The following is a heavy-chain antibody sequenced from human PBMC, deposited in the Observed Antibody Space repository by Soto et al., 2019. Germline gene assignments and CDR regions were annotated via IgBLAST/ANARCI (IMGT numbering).Heavy chain of an antibody. CDR2: IYYSGST. Sequence: SETLSLTCTVSGGSISSGDYYWSWIRQPPGRGLEWIGYIYYSGSTYYNPSLKSRVTISVDTSKNQFSLKLSSVTAADTAVYYCARAQGGWFDPWGQGTLVTVSS. J-gene: IGHJ5*02. D-gene: IGHD3-16*01. CDR3: ARAQGGWFDP. V-gene: IGHV4-30-4*01. CDR1: GGSISSGDYY.